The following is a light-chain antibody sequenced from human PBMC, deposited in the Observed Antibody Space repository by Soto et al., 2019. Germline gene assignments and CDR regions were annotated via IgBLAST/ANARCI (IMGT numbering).Light chain of an antibody. Sequence: QSALTQPASVSESPGQSITISCTGTSSDIGGYNYVSWYQLHPGKAPKPIIYEVSNRPSGVSNRFSGSKSDNTASLTISGLQAEDEADYFCLSFTTSSTYVFGTGTKLTVL. V-gene: IGLV2-14*01. CDR1: SSDIGGYNY. CDR2: EVS. J-gene: IGLJ1*01. CDR3: LSFTTSSTYV.